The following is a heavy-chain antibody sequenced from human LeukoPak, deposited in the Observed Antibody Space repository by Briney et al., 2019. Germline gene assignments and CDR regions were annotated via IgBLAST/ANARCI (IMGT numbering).Heavy chain of an antibody. J-gene: IGHJ4*02. CDR1: GGSINSGGYF. V-gene: IGHV4-31*03. D-gene: IGHD1-14*01. CDR3: AKDGDYPHPNHSFDY. CDR2: IYYTGST. Sequence: SQTLSLTCTVSGGSINSGGYFWNWIRQHPGRGLEWIGSIYYTGSTSYYPSLKSRLTISIATSKNQFSLRLNSVIAEDTAVYYCAKDGDYPHPNHSFDYWGQGTLVTVSS.